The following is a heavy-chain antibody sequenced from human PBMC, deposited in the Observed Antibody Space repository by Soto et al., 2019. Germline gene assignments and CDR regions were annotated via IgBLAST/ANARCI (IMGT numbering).Heavy chain of an antibody. Sequence: SETLSLTCSVSGGSVSSGRYYWSWIRQPPGKGLEWIGYIYYSGSTNDNPSLKSRVTISVNTSKHHFSLKLSSLIPADTALYYCARXWDLGDGSGWQPQGYYYGMDVRRQRTTVTVSS. D-gene: IGHD6-19*01. CDR1: GGSVSSGRYY. V-gene: IGHV4-61*01. J-gene: IGHJ6*02. CDR3: ARXWDLGDGSGWQPQGYYYGMDV. CDR2: IYYSGST.